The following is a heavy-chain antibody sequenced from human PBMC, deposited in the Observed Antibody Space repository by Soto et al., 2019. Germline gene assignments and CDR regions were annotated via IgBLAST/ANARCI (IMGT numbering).Heavy chain of an antibody. CDR2: IIPIFGTV. CDR1: GGTFSSYA. J-gene: IGHJ6*02. CDR3: AGGITMVRGVRYYYYGMDV. Sequence: QVQLVQSGAEVKKPGSSVKVSCKASGGTFSSYAISWVRQAPGQGLEWMGGIIPIFGTVNYAQKFQGRVTITADESTSTAYMELSSLRSEDTAVYYCAGGITMVRGVRYYYYGMDVWGQGTTVTVSS. D-gene: IGHD3-10*01. V-gene: IGHV1-69*01.